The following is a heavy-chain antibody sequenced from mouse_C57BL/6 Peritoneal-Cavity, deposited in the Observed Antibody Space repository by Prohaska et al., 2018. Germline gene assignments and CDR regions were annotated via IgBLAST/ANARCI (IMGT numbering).Heavy chain of an antibody. D-gene: IGHD2-4*01. CDR3: ATRSTMSTTGFAY. V-gene: IGHV14-2*01. J-gene: IGHJ3*01. CDR2: IDPEDGET. CDR1: GFNIKDYY. Sequence: EVQLQQSGAELVKPGASVKLSCTASGFNIKDYYMHWVKQRTEQGLEWIGRIDPEDGETKYAPKFQGKSTITADTSSNTAYRQLSSLKSEDTAVYYCATRSTMSTTGFAYWGQGTLVTVSS.